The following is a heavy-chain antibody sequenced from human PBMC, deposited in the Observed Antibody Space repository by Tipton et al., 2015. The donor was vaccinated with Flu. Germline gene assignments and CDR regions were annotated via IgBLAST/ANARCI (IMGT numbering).Heavy chain of an antibody. CDR1: GGSISNYY. J-gene: IGHJ4*02. D-gene: IGHD3-10*01. CDR2: MYVSGST. CDR3: ARGSGSGTDVTFDF. V-gene: IGHV4-4*07. Sequence: LRLSCTVSGGSISNYYWGWIRQPAGKGLERIGRMYVSGSTKYNPSLKSRVTMSVDTSKNQFSLKLSSVTAADTAVYYCARGSGSGTDVTFDFWGQGTLVTVSS.